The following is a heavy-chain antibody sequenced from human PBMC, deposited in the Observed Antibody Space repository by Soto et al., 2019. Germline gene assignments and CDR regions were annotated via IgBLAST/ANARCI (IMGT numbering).Heavy chain of an antibody. V-gene: IGHV4-39*01. Sequence: IMMRTRLSAWACKTPGKGLEWIGSIYYSGSTYYNPSLKSRVTISVDTSKNQFSLKLSSVTAADTAVYYCSRGWRYYDFRRGLHCMHVW. CDR2: IYYSGST. D-gene: IGHD3-3*01. J-gene: IGHJ3*01. CDR3: SRGWRYYDFRRGLHCMHV. CDR1: IMMRTRL.